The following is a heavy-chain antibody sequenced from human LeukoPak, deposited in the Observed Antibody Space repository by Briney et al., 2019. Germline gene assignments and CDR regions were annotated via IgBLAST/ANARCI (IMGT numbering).Heavy chain of an antibody. CDR2: ISSSSSYI. CDR3: AREYDYVWGSYRSYYFDY. J-gene: IGHJ4*02. V-gene: IGHV3-21*01. Sequence: GGSLRLSCAASGFTFSSYSMNWVRQAPGKGLEWVSSISSSSSYIYYADSVKGRFTISRDNAKNSLYLQMNSLRAEDTAVYYCAREYDYVWGSYRSYYFDYWGQGTLVTVSP. CDR1: GFTFSSYS. D-gene: IGHD3-16*02.